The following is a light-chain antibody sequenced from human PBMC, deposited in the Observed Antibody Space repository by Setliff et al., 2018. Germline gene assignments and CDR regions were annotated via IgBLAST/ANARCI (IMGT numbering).Light chain of an antibody. CDR1: SSDVGGFHY. J-gene: IGLJ2*01. CDR2: DVT. CDR3: CSYAGNSRVV. V-gene: IGLV2-11*01. Sequence: QSALAQPHSVSGSPGQSVTISCTGTSSDVGGFHYVSWYQQHPGKTPKLLIFDVTKRPSGVPDRFSASKSGSTASLTISGLQAEDEADYNCCSYAGNSRVVFGGGTKVTVL.